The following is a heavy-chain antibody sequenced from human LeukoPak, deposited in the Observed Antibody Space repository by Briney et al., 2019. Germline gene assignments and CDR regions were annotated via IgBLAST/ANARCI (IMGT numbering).Heavy chain of an antibody. CDR1: GYTFTGYY. J-gene: IGHJ4*02. Sequence: GASVKVSCKASGYTFTGYYMHWVRQAPGQGLEWMGWINPKSGGTNYAQKFQGRVPMTRDTSISTAYMELSRLRSDDTAVYYCARVEYYDSSGYPSYEYFDYWGQGTLVTVSS. V-gene: IGHV1-2*02. CDR3: ARVEYYDSSGYPSYEYFDY. CDR2: INPKSGGT. D-gene: IGHD3-22*01.